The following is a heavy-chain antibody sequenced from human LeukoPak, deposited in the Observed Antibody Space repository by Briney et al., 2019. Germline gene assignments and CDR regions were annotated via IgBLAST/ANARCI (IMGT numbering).Heavy chain of an antibody. D-gene: IGHD3-10*01. Sequence: GGSLRLSCAASGFTFSSYAMSWVRQAPGKGLEWVSAISGSGGSTYYADSVKGRFTISRDNSKNTLYLQMNSLMAKVTAVYYGANRPVGITMVRGVMYWFDPWGQGTLVTVSS. J-gene: IGHJ5*02. CDR2: ISGSGGST. CDR1: GFTFSSYA. V-gene: IGHV3-23*01. CDR3: ANRPVGITMVRGVMYWFDP.